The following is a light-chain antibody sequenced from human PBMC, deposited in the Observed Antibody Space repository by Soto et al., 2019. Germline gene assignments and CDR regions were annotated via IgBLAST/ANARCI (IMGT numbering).Light chain of an antibody. J-gene: IGKJ5*01. CDR2: DAS. V-gene: IGKV3-11*01. CDR3: QQRSNWPPSIT. CDR1: QSVTTF. Sequence: EVVLTQSPATLSVSPGEGVTLSCRASQSVTTFLAWYQQKPGQAPRLLIYDASDRAPGIPARFSGSGSATDFTLTINNLEPEDFAVYYCQQRSNWPPSITFGQGTRLEIK.